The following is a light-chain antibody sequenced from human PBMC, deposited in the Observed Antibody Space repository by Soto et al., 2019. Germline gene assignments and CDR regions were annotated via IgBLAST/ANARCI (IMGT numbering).Light chain of an antibody. J-gene: IGKJ5*01. CDR2: AAS. CDR1: QGISSW. V-gene: IGKV1-12*01. Sequence: DSQVIQSPSSVSESVGDRVTITFRASQGISSWLAWYQKKPGKAPNLLIYAASSLQSGVPSRFSGSESGTDFTLTISSLQPEDCAIYFCQQANSFPITFGQGTRLEI. CDR3: QQANSFPIT.